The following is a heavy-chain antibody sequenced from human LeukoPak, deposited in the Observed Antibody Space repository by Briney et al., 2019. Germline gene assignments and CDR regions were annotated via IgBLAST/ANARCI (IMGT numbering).Heavy chain of an antibody. CDR3: ARVLSLIAAPDY. CDR2: ISAYNGNT. D-gene: IGHD6-13*01. Sequence: ASVMVSCKASGYTSTSYGISWVRHAPGQGLEWMGWISAYNGNTNYAQKLQGRVTMTTDTSTSTAYMELRSLRSDDTAVYYCARVLSLIAAPDYWGQGTLVTVSS. CDR1: GYTSTSYG. V-gene: IGHV1-18*01. J-gene: IGHJ4*02.